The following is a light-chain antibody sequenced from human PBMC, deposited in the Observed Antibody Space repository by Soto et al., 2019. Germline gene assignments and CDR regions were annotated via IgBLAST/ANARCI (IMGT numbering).Light chain of an antibody. CDR1: QSINNRY. J-gene: IGKJ3*01. Sequence: EIVLTQSPGTLSLSPGERATLSCRASQSINNRYLAWYQQKPGQAPRLLIYGASSRATGIPDRFIGSGSGTHFPLTISRLEPEDFAVYYCQQFGSSPGFTFGPGTKVHIK. CDR3: QQFGSSPGFT. V-gene: IGKV3-20*01. CDR2: GAS.